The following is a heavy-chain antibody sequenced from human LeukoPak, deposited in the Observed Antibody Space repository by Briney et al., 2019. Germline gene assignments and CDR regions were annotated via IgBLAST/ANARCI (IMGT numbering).Heavy chain of an antibody. CDR1: GGSISSYY. Sequence: SETLSLTCTVPGGSISSYYWSWVRQPPGKGLELIGYIYYTGSTNYNPSLKSRVTISVDTSKNQFSLKLSSVTAADTAVYYCARVGYYASGSYQKTCDPWGQGTLVTVSS. CDR3: ARVGYYASGSYQKTCDP. D-gene: IGHD3-10*01. V-gene: IGHV4-59*01. J-gene: IGHJ5*02. CDR2: IYYTGST.